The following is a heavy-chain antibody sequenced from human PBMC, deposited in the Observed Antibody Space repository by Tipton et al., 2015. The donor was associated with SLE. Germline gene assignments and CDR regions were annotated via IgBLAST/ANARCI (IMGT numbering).Heavy chain of an antibody. Sequence: TLSLTCAVYGGSFSGYYWNWIRQPPGKGLEWIGYIYYSGSTNYNPSLKSRVTISVDTSKNQFSLKLSSVTAADTAVYYCARGWAGSGSVNWFDPWGQGTLVTVSS. D-gene: IGHD3-10*01. CDR2: IYYSGST. J-gene: IGHJ5*02. V-gene: IGHV4-59*01. CDR1: GGSFSGYY. CDR3: ARGWAGSGSVNWFDP.